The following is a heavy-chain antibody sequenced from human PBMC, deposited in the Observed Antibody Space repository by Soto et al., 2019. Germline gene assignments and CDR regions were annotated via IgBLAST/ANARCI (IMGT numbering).Heavy chain of an antibody. CDR1: GFTFSSYS. V-gene: IGHV3-21*01. CDR3: VRDDVGVGIDY. D-gene: IGHD1-26*01. J-gene: IGHJ4*02. CDR2: ISSSSSYI. Sequence: GGSLRLSCAASGFTFSSYSMNWVRQAPGKGLEWVSSISSSSSYIYYADSVKGRFTISRDNAKNTVYLQMSSLRAEDTAVYYCVRDDVGVGIDYWGLGTLVTVSS.